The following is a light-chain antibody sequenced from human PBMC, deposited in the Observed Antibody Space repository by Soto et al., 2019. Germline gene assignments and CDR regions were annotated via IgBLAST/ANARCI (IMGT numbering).Light chain of an antibody. CDR1: QIVSSGY. V-gene: IGKV3-20*01. J-gene: IGKJ1*01. Sequence: EIVLTQSPGTLSLSPGERATLSCRASQIVSSGYVAWYQQKPGQTPKLLVYEASSRAAGTPERFSGSGSGRDYTLTLSRLEPEDFAVYSCHQYGPPPHMFGQETKADI. CDR2: EAS. CDR3: HQYGPPPHM.